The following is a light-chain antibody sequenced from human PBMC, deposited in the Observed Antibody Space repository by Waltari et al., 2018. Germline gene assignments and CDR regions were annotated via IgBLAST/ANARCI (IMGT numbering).Light chain of an antibody. V-gene: IGKV3-11*01. J-gene: IGKJ4*01. CDR1: QSVSNF. CDR3: QQRANWPPLT. CDR2: EAS. Sequence: IVLTQSPATLSLSPGERATLSFRASQSVSNFLAWYQQKPGQAPRLLIYEASKRATGIPARFSGSGSGTDFTLTISSLEPEDFAVYYCQQRANWPPLTFGGGTKVEIK.